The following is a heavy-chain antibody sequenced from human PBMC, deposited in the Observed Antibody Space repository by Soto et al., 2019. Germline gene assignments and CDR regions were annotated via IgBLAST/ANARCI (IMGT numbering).Heavy chain of an antibody. V-gene: IGHV3-23*01. CDR1: GFTYSNYA. J-gene: IGHJ4*02. CDR2: ISSSGST. D-gene: IGHD3-3*01. Sequence: EVQLLESGGGLVQPGGSLRLSCAATGFTYSNYAMSWVRQAPGKGLEWVSTISSSGSTYYADSVQGRFTISRDNSKNTLNLQMNNLRAEDTALYYCAKERLALGFDYWGQGKLVTVSS. CDR3: AKERLALGFDY.